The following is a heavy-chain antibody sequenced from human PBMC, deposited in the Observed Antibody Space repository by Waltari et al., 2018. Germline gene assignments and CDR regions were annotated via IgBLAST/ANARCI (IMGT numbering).Heavy chain of an antibody. D-gene: IGHD6-6*01. V-gene: IGHV4-59*08. Sequence: QVRLQESGPGLVKPSETLSLTCTVSGGSIRSFFWSWIRQAPGKGLEWIGYTGSANYNPSLKSRVTISVDTSNNQLSLNLRSVTAADTAVYYCAKHWGSVAARYYWFDTWGQGVPVSVSS. CDR1: GGSIRSFF. J-gene: IGHJ5*02. CDR2: TGSA. CDR3: AKHWGSVAARYYWFDT.